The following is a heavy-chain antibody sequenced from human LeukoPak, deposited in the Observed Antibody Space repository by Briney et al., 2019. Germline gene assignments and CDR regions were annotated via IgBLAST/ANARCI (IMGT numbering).Heavy chain of an antibody. CDR3: AKEYGGNLYGDAFDI. J-gene: IGHJ3*02. Sequence: GGSLRLSCAASGFTFDDYAMHWVRQAPGKGLEWVSGISWNSGSIVYADSVKGRFTISRDNAKNSLYLQMNSLRAEDTALYYCAKEYGGNLYGDAFDIWGQGTMVTVSS. CDR2: ISWNSGSI. V-gene: IGHV3-9*01. CDR1: GFTFDDYA. D-gene: IGHD4-23*01.